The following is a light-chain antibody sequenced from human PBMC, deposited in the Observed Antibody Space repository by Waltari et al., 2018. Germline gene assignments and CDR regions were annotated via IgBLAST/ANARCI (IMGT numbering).Light chain of an antibody. Sequence: ENVLTQSPGTLSLSPGEGATLSCRASQSVSSRHLAWYQQKPGQAPSLLIYDASSRATGIPDRFSGSASGTDFTLTISRLEPEDSAVYYCQQYGSSPITFGQGTRLEIK. J-gene: IGKJ5*01. CDR2: DAS. CDR3: QQYGSSPIT. V-gene: IGKV3-20*01. CDR1: QSVSSRH.